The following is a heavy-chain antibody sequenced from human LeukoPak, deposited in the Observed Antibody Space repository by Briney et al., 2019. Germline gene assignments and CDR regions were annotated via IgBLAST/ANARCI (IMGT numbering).Heavy chain of an antibody. CDR3: ARVFGYCSSTSCYGGSWFNP. CDR2: IIPIFGTA. CDR1: GGTFSSYA. J-gene: IGHJ5*02. D-gene: IGHD2-2*03. Sequence: SVKVSCKASGGTFSSYAISWVRQAPGQGLEWMGGIIPIFGTANYAQKFQGRVTITADKSTSTAYMELSSLRSEDTAVYYCARVFGYCSSTSCYGGSWFNPWGQGTLVTVSS. V-gene: IGHV1-69*06.